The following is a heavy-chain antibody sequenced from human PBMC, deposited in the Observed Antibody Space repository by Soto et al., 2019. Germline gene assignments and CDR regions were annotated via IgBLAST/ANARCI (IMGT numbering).Heavy chain of an antibody. J-gene: IGHJ1*01. CDR2: ITVNGNT. CDR3: ARESGENWTHEAH. D-gene: IGHD1-1*01. V-gene: IGHV4-4*07. CDR1: GAYISDFS. Sequence: PSETLSLTCTVSGAYISDFSWSWIRQPAGKGLEWIGRITVNGNTQYNPSFRSRVSMSVDTYRNQFSLNLQSATAAGTALYYCARESGENWTHEAHWGQGTLVTVSS.